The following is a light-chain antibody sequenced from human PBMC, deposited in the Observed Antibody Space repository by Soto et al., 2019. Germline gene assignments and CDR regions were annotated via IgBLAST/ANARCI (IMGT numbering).Light chain of an antibody. Sequence: QSVLTQPPSLSGAPGQRVTISCTGSGSNIGAPYDAHWYQHLPGTAPKLLIYGSTNRPSGVPGRFSGSKSGTSASLAITGLQAEDEADYYCQSYDSSLSGYVFGAGTKV. CDR1: GSNIGAPYD. J-gene: IGLJ1*01. V-gene: IGLV1-40*01. CDR3: QSYDSSLSGYV. CDR2: GST.